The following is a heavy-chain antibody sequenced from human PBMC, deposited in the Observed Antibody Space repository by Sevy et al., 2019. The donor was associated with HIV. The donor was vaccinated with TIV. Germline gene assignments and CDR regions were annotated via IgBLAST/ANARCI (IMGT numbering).Heavy chain of an antibody. CDR2: INPNNGGT. CDR1: GYTFTDYY. J-gene: IGHJ4*02. D-gene: IGHD3-10*01. V-gene: IGHV1-2*02. CDR3: ARASHVSGSYTNDY. Sequence: ASVKVSCKASGYTFTDYYLHWVRQAPGQGLEWMGWINPNNGGTEYAQMFQGRVAMTRNTSISTVYMELSRLRSDDTAVYYCARASHVSGSYTNDYWGQGTLVTVSS.